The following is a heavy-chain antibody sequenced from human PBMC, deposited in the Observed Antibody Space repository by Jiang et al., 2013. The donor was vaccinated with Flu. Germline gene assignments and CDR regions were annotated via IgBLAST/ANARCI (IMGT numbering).Heavy chain of an antibody. CDR2: LLHGST. CDR1: GGSVSSGSYY. D-gene: IGHD3-22*01. J-gene: IGHJ5*02. CDR3: ATLPYYYDSSGS. V-gene: IGHV4-61*07. Sequence: GGSVSSGSYYWSWIRQPPREGTGVDWVYLLHGSTNYNPPSKSRVTISVDTSKNQFSLKLSSVTAADTAVYYCATLPYYYDSSGSWGQGTLVTVSS.